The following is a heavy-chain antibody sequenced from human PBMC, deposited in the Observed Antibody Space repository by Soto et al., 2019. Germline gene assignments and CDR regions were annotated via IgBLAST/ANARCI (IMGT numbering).Heavy chain of an antibody. V-gene: IGHV4-39*01. J-gene: IGHJ4*02. Sequence: QLQLQESGPGLVKPSETLSLTCTVSGGSIRGSSYYWGWIRQPPGKGLEWIASSYYTGSTFYNPSLKGRVTISVDTSKNQFSLNLNSVTAADTAIYYCATHPGSSSNSWGQGTLVTVSS. D-gene: IGHD6-6*01. CDR2: SYYTGST. CDR3: ATHPGSSSNS. CDR1: GGSIRGSSYY.